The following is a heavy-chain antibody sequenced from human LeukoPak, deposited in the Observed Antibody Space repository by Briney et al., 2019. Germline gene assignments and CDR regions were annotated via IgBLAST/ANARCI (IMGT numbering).Heavy chain of an antibody. V-gene: IGHV3-30*02. J-gene: IGHJ6*03. Sequence: GGTLRLSCAASGFTFSSYGMRWVRQAPGKGLEWVAFIRYDGSNKYYADSVKGRFTISRDNSKNTLYLQMNSLRAEDTAVYYCAKGPAAGPFYYYYMDVWGKGTTVTVSS. D-gene: IGHD6-13*01. CDR3: AKGPAAGPFYYYYMDV. CDR1: GFTFSSYG. CDR2: IRYDGSNK.